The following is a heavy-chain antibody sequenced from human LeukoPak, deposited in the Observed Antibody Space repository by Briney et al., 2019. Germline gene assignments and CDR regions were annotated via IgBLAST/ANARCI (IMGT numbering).Heavy chain of an antibody. D-gene: IGHD3-10*01. V-gene: IGHV3-30-3*01. CDR1: GFTFSSYA. Sequence: GGSLRLSCAASGFTFSSYAMHWVRQAPGKGLEWVAVISYDGSNKYYADSVKGRFTISRDNSKNTLYLQMNSLRAEDTAVYYCAKDLWFGEFIDYWGQGTLVTVSS. CDR3: AKDLWFGEFIDY. CDR2: ISYDGSNK. J-gene: IGHJ4*02.